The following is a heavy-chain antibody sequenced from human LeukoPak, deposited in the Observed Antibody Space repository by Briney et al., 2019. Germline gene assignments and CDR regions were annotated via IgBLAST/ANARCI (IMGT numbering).Heavy chain of an antibody. CDR2: INHSGST. D-gene: IGHD1-26*01. V-gene: IGHV4-34*01. J-gene: IGHJ4*02. Sequence: PSETLSLTCAVYGGSFSGYYWSWIRQPPGKGLEWIGEINHSGSTNYNPSLKSRVTISVDTSKNQFSLKLSSVTAADTDVYYCARGSSGSYRPFDYWGQGTLVTVSS. CDR1: GGSFSGYY. CDR3: ARGSSGSYRPFDY.